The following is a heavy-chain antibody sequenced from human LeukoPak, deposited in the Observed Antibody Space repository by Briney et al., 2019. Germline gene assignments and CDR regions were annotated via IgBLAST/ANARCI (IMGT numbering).Heavy chain of an antibody. CDR3: AKGLLGIAAVQGNYFDY. CDR1: GFTFDDYA. D-gene: IGHD6-13*01. V-gene: IGHV3-9*01. CDR2: ISWNSGSI. J-gene: IGHJ4*02. Sequence: ALRLSCAASGFTFDDYAMHWVRQAPGKGLEWVSGISWNSGSIGYADSVKGRFTISRDNAKNSLYLQMNSLRAEDTALYYCAKGLLGIAAVQGNYFDYWGQGTLVTVSS.